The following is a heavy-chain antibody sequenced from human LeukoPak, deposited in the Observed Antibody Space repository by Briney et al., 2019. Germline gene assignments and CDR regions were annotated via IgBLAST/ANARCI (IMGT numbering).Heavy chain of an antibody. CDR1: GFTFSSYG. Sequence: GSSLRLSCAASGFTFSSYGMHWVRQAPGKGREWVAVIWSDGSSKLHGDSVKGRFTNSTDNSKNTLYLQMNSLRAEDTAVYHCARGQSPSYYDMDVWGQGTTVTVSS. J-gene: IGHJ6*02. CDR2: IWSDGSSK. D-gene: IGHD6-19*01. V-gene: IGHV3-33*01. CDR3: ARGQSPSYYDMDV.